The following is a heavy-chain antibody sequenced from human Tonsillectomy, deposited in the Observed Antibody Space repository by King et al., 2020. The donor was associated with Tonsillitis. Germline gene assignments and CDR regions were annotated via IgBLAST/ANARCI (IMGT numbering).Heavy chain of an antibody. CDR2: ISYDGSNT. V-gene: IGHV3-30*04. Sequence: VQLVESEGGVVQPGRSLRLSCAASGFTFSTYAMHWVRQAPGKGLEWVALISYDGSNTYYADSVXGRFTVXRDNSKNTLYLQMNSLRAEDTAVYYCARDGIXXXYYYGMDVWGQGXTXTVSS. J-gene: IGHJ6*02. CDR1: GFTFSTYA. CDR3: ARDGIXXXYYYGMDV.